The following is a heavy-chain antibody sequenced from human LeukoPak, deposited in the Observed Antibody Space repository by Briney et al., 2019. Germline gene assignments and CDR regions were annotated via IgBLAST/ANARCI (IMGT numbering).Heavy chain of an antibody. CDR1: GYTFTGYF. D-gene: IGHD6-6*01. CDR3: ARAHSSASSPFDY. CDR2: INPNTGGT. Sequence: ASAKVSCKTSGYTFTGYFIHWVRQAPGQGLEWVAWINPNTGGTSYSLAFQGSVTMTRDTSINTAYMELSRLTSDDTAVYYCARAHSSASSPFDYWGHGTLVTVSS. V-gene: IGHV1-2*02. J-gene: IGHJ4*01.